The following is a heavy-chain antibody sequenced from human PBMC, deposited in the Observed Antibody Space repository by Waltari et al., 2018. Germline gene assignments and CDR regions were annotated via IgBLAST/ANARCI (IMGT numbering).Heavy chain of an antibody. D-gene: IGHD1-26*01. CDR3: ARATTARFYYYYYMDV. CDR1: GGTFSSYA. V-gene: IGHV1-18*01. CDR2: ISAYNGNT. Sequence: QVQLVQSGAEVKKPGSSVKVSCKASGGTFSSYAISWVRQAPGQGLEWMGGISAYNGNTNYAQKLQGRVTMTTDTSTSTAYMELRSLRSDDTAVYYCARATTARFYYYYYMDVWGKGTTVTVSS. J-gene: IGHJ6*03.